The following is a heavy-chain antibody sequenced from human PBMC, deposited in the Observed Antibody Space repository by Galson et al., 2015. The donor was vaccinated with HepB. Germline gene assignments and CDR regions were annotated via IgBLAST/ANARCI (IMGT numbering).Heavy chain of an antibody. CDR3: AKWYTGDYDCSAVGY. D-gene: IGHD3-22*01. V-gene: IGHV3-23*01. CDR1: GFTFSSYA. CDR2: ISAGGHNT. J-gene: IGHJ4*02. Sequence: SLRLSCAASGFTFSSYAMNWVRQAPGKGPEWVSGISAGGHNTHYVDSVKGRFTISRDDSKNTLFLQMNSLRAEDTAVYHCAKWYTGDYDCSAVGYWRPGTLVTVSS.